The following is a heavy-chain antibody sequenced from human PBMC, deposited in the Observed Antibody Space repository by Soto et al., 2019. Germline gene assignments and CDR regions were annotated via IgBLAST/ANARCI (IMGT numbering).Heavy chain of an antibody. Sequence: SQTLSLTCAISGDSVSSNRAAWHWIRQSPSRGLEWLGRTYYRSKWYNNYAVSVRSRITINPDTSRNQFSLQLNSVTPEDTAVYDCARVGVAGEWEVWGRGSTGTVAS. V-gene: IGHV6-1*01. CDR2: TYYRSKWYN. D-gene: IGHD6-19*01. CDR3: ARVGVAGEWEV. J-gene: IGHJ6*02. CDR1: GDSVSSNRAA.